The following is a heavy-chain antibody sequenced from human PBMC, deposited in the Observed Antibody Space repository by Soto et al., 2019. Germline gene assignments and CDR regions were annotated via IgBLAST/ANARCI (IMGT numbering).Heavy chain of an antibody. J-gene: IGHJ4*02. CDR1: GFTFSSYA. CDR2: ISGSGGST. Sequence: GGSLRLSCAASGFTFSSYAMSWVRQAPGKGLEWVSAISGSGGSTYYADSVKGRFTISRDNSKNTLYLQTNSLRAEDTAVYYCAKDPKKPIVATTFDYWGQGTLVTVSS. D-gene: IGHD5-12*01. V-gene: IGHV3-23*01. CDR3: AKDPKKPIVATTFDY.